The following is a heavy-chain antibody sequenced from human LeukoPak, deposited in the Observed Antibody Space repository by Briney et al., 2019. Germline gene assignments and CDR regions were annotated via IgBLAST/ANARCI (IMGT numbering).Heavy chain of an antibody. CDR3: TRTARYFDETDYFDY. CDR1: GYIFTSYW. V-gene: IGHV5-10-1*01. Sequence: GESLRISCKGSGYIFTSYWISWVRQMPGKGLEWMGRIAPSDSSTNYSPSFQGHVTISADKSFSTAYLQWSSLKASDTAMYYCTRTARYFDETDYFDYWGQGTLVTVSS. D-gene: IGHD3-9*01. CDR2: IAPSDSST. J-gene: IGHJ4*02.